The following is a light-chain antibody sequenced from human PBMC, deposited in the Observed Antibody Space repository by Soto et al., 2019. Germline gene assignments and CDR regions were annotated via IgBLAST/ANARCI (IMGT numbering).Light chain of an antibody. J-gene: IGKJ4*01. CDR2: AAS. V-gene: IGKV1-39*01. CDR1: QSISSY. CDR3: QQSSSTVLT. Sequence: DIQMTQSPSSLSASVGDRVTITCRASQSISSYLNWYQQKPGKAPKLLIYAASSLQGGVPSRSSGSGSGTDFTLTISSLQREDCAIYYCQQSSSTVLTFGGGTKVEIK.